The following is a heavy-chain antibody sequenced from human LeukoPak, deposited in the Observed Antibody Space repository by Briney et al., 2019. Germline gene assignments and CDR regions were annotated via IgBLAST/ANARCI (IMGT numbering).Heavy chain of an antibody. Sequence: GASVKVSCKASGYTFTSYDINWVRQATGQGLEWMGWMNPNSGNTGYAQKFQGRVTITRNTSISAAYMELSSLRSEDTAVYYCARAITGTTRGYYYYMDVWGKGTTVTVFS. D-gene: IGHD1-7*01. CDR3: ARAITGTTRGYYYYMDV. CDR2: MNPNSGNT. V-gene: IGHV1-8*03. J-gene: IGHJ6*03. CDR1: GYTFTSYD.